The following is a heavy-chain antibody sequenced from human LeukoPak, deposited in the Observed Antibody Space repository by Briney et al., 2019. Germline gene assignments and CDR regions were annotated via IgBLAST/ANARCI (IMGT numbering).Heavy chain of an antibody. CDR3: AKGCSGWLFCTGTDDY. V-gene: IGHV3-30*18. CDR2: ISYDGSNK. Sequence: PGRSLRLSCAASGFTFSSYGMHWVRQAPDKGLEWVAVISYDGSNKYYADSVKGRFTISRDNSKNTLYLQMNSLRAEDTAVYYCAKGCSGWLFCTGTDDYWGQGTLVTVSS. CDR1: GFTFSSYG. J-gene: IGHJ4*02. D-gene: IGHD6-19*01.